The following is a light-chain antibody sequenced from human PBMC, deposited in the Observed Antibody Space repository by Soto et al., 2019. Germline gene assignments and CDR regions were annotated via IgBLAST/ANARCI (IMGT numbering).Light chain of an antibody. J-gene: IGKJ3*01. CDR3: QQSYSSNT. CDR1: QSVLSTSNNKNY. CDR2: WAS. Sequence: DIVMTQSPDSLAVSLGERATINCKSSQSVLSTSNNKNYLAWYQQKPGQPPKLLMYWASTRESGVPDRFSGSASGTDFTLTISSLQSEDVAVYYCQQSYSSNTFGPGTKVDIK. V-gene: IGKV4-1*01.